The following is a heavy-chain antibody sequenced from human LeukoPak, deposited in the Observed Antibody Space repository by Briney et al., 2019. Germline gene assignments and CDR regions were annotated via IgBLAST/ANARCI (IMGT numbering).Heavy chain of an antibody. Sequence: SETLSPTCAVYGGSFSGYYWSWIRQPPGKGLEWIGEINHSGSTNYNPSLKSRVTISVDTSKNQFSLKLSSVTAADTAVYYCARGSIVGGNTNFDFDSWGQGTLVTVFS. D-gene: IGHD1-26*01. V-gene: IGHV4-34*01. J-gene: IGHJ4*02. CDR2: INHSGST. CDR3: ARGSIVGGNTNFDFDS. CDR1: GGSFSGYY.